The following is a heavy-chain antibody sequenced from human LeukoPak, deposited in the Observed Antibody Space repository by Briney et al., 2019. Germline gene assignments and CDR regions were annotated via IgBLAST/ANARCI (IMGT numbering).Heavy chain of an antibody. CDR1: GDSTSNLY. Sequence: PSETLSLTCTVSGDSTSNLYWNWIRQSPGKGLEWIGNIHYSGSSVYNPSLKSRVTISIDTSRRQFFLKLNSVTAADTAVYFCALAPNSNWFDFWGPGTLVTVSS. CDR2: IHYSGSS. V-gene: IGHV4-59*03. J-gene: IGHJ5*01. CDR3: ALAPNSNWFDF. D-gene: IGHD2-8*01.